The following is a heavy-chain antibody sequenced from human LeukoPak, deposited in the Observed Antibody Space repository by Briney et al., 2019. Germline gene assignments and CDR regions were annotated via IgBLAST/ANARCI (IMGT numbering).Heavy chain of an antibody. J-gene: IGHJ6*03. CDR2: IYYSGST. CDR1: GGSISSYY. V-gene: IGHV4-59*01. D-gene: IGHD5-12*01. Sequence: SETLSLTCTVSGGSISSYYWSWIRQPAGKGLEWIGSIYYSGSTYYNPSLKSRVTISVDTSKNQFSLKLSSVTAADTAVYYCASTPPGIVATADDYYYYMDVWGKGTTVTVSS. CDR3: ASTPPGIVATADDYYYYMDV.